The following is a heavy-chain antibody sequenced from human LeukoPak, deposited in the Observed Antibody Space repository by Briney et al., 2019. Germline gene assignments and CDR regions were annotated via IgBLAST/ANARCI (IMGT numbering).Heavy chain of an antibody. D-gene: IGHD2-15*01. CDR3: ARGLLGYCSGGSCYSGFDP. J-gene: IGHJ5*02. V-gene: IGHV4-34*01. CDR1: GGSFSGYY. Sequence: PSETLSLTCAVYGGSFSGYYWSWIRQPPGKGLEWIGEINHSGSTNYNPSLKSRVTISVDTSKNQFSADTAVYYCARGLLGYCSGGSCYSGFDPCGQGTLVTVSS. CDR2: INHSGST.